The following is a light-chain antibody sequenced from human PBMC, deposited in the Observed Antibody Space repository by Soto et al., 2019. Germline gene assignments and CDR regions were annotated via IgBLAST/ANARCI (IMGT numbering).Light chain of an antibody. J-gene: IGLJ1*01. CDR1: SSDVGAFNY. Sequence: QSVLAQPPSASVSPGQSITISCTGTSSDVGAFNYVSWYQQHPGKAPKLMIFEINKRPSGVPDRFSGSKSGNTASLTVSGLQAEDEADYYCSSYAGINIYVFGGGTKVTV. CDR3: SSYAGINIYV. CDR2: EIN. V-gene: IGLV2-8*01.